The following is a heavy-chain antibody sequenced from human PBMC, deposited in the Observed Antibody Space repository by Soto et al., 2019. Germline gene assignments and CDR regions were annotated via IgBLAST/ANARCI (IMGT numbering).Heavy chain of an antibody. CDR3: ARVSIAVAGFDY. J-gene: IGHJ4*02. V-gene: IGHV1-3*01. CDR2: INAGNGNT. Sequence: ASVKVSCKASGYTFTSYAMHWVRQAPGQRLEWMGWINAGNGNTKYSQKFQGRVTITRDTSASTAYMELSSLRSEDTAVYYCARVSIAVAGFDYWDQGTLVTVSS. CDR1: GYTFTSYA. D-gene: IGHD6-19*01.